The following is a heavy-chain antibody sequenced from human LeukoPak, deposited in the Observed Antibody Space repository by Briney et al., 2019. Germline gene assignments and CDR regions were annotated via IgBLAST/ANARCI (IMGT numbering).Heavy chain of an antibody. CDR2: ISYDGSNK. CDR3: ARRGTIFGVVSSFDY. CDR1: GFTFSTYG. D-gene: IGHD3-3*01. Sequence: GGSLRLSCAASGFTFSTYGLHWVRQAPGKGLEWVSFISYDGSNKYYADSVKGRFTISRDNAKNTLYLQMNSLRAEDTAVYFCARRGTIFGVVSSFDYWGQGTLVTVSS. J-gene: IGHJ4*02. V-gene: IGHV3-30*03.